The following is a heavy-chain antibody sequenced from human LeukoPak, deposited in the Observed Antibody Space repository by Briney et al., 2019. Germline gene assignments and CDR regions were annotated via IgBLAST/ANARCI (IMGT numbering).Heavy chain of an antibody. CDR3: AKDQGSGHGAYTWGTFDF. D-gene: IGHD4/OR15-4a*01. V-gene: IGHV3-23*01. J-gene: IGHJ4*01. Sequence: GGSLRLSCAASGFTFSSYVMSWVRQAPGRGLEWVSGINGRGDSTVYADAVKGRFTISRDNFKSTLYLQMNSLRVEDTAGYYCAKDQGSGHGAYTWGTFDFWGLETLVTVSS. CDR2: INGRGDST. CDR1: GFTFSSYV.